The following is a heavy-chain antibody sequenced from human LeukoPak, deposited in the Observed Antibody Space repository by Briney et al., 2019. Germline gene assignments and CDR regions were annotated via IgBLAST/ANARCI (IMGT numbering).Heavy chain of an antibody. D-gene: IGHD2-2*01. CDR1: GYTFTSYA. Sequence: ASVKVSCKASGYTFTSYAMNWVRQAPGQGLEWMGWISAYNGNTNYAQKLQGRVTMTTDTSTSTAYMELRSLRSDDTAVYYCARDRPYCSSTSCYEVFDYWGQGTLVTVSS. V-gene: IGHV1-18*01. CDR2: ISAYNGNT. J-gene: IGHJ4*02. CDR3: ARDRPYCSSTSCYEVFDY.